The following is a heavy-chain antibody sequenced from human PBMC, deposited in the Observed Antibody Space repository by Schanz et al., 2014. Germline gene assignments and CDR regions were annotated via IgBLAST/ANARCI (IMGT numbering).Heavy chain of an antibody. J-gene: IGHJ4*02. CDR3: ARDLPRTFLFDY. CDR1: GFGFSSYS. Sequence: EVQVVESGGGLVQPGGSLRLSCAASGFGFSSYSMNWVRQAPGKGLEWVSYISGSSRTIHYADSVKGRFTISRDNAKNSLYLQMDSLRAEDTAVYYCARDLPRTFLFDYWGQGTLVTVSS. CDR2: ISGSSRTI. V-gene: IGHV3-48*01.